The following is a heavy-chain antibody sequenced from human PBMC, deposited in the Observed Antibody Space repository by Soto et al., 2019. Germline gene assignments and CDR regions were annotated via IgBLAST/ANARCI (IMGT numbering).Heavy chain of an antibody. CDR1: GGSISSNY. J-gene: IGHJ4*02. CDR3: ARYRREAVAGYTLDN. CDR2: VYNSGST. Sequence: SETLSLTCTVSGGSISSNYWTWIRQPPGKGLEWIGYVYNSGSTNCNPSLKSRVTISEDTSKSQFSLKVNSMTAADTAVYYCARYRREAVAGYTLDNWGQGILVTVSS. D-gene: IGHD6-13*01. V-gene: IGHV4-59*01.